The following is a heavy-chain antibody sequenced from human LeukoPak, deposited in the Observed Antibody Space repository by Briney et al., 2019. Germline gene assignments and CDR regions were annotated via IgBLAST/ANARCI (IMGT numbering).Heavy chain of an antibody. CDR2: IKQDGSEK. V-gene: IGHV3-7*03. CDR3: AKGGSGYYYGSGSYYIFDY. D-gene: IGHD3-10*01. Sequence: GGSLRLSCAASGFTFSSYWMSWVRQAPGKGLEWVANIKQDGSEKYYADSVKGRFTISRDNSKNTLYLQMNSLRAEDTAVYYCAKGGSGYYYGSGSYYIFDYWGQGTLVTVSS. J-gene: IGHJ4*02. CDR1: GFTFSSYW.